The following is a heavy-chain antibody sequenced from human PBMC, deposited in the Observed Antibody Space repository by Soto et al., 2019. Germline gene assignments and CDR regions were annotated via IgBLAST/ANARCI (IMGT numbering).Heavy chain of an antibody. Sequence: PSETLSLTCTFSVGSISSGGYYWSWIRQHPWKGLEWIGYIYYSGSTYYNPSLKSRVTISVDTSKNQFSLKLSSVTAADTAVYYCARIYCSSTSCHRQYGMDVWGQGTTVIVSS. J-gene: IGHJ6*01. CDR2: IYYSGST. CDR3: ARIYCSSTSCHRQYGMDV. CDR1: VGSISSGGYY. V-gene: IGHV4-31*03. D-gene: IGHD2-2*02.